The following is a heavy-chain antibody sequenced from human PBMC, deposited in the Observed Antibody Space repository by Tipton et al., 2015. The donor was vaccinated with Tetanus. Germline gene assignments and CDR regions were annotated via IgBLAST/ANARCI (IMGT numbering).Heavy chain of an antibody. V-gene: IGHV3-33*01. CDR1: GFTFSSYG. Sequence: SLRLSCAASGFTFSSYGMHWVRQAPGKGLEWVAVIWYDGSNKYYADSVKGRFTISRDNSKNTLYLQMNSLRAEDTAVYYCARDSEQYYFDYWGQGTLVTVSS. D-gene: IGHD6-19*01. J-gene: IGHJ4*02. CDR2: IWYDGSNK. CDR3: ARDSEQYYFDY.